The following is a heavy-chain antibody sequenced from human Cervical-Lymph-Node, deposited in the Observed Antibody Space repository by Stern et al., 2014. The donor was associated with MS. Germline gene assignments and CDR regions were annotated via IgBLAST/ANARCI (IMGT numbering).Heavy chain of an antibody. CDR3: TKGAHYFDSGAYPY. D-gene: IGHD3-22*01. CDR1: GFTFSSYA. Sequence: EVQLVESGGGLVQPGGSLRVSCAASGFTFSSYAMSWVRRAPGRGLDWVSSISGSGSRAFYADSVQGRFTVSRDNSKNTVYLHMNSLRVEDTAVYYCTKGAHYFDSGAYPYWGQGSRVTVSS. V-gene: IGHV3-23*04. CDR2: ISGSGSRA. J-gene: IGHJ4*02.